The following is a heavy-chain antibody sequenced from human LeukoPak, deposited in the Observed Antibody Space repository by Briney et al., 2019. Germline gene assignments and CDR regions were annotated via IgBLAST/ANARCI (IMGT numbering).Heavy chain of an antibody. CDR3: ARGMDDFGGNFDY. CDR1: GGSFSGYY. Sequence: SETLSLTCAVYGGSFSGYYWSWIRQPPGKGLEWIGEINHSGSTNYNPSLKSRVTISVDTSKNQFSLKLSSVTAADTAMYYCARGMDDFGGNFDYWGQGTLVTVSS. CDR2: INHSGST. D-gene: IGHD4-23*01. V-gene: IGHV4-34*01. J-gene: IGHJ4*02.